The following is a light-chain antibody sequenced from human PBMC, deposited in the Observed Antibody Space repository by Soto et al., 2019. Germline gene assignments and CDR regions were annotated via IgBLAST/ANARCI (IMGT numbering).Light chain of an antibody. J-gene: IGKJ3*01. Sequence: DIQMTQSHSSLSASVGDRVTITCRASESISNNLNWYQHKPGKAPKVLIYAASSLQSGVPSRFSGSGSGTDFILTITSLQAEDFATYYCQQSYSSLGFTFGPGTKVDL. CDR1: ESISNN. V-gene: IGKV1-39*01. CDR2: AAS. CDR3: QQSYSSLGFT.